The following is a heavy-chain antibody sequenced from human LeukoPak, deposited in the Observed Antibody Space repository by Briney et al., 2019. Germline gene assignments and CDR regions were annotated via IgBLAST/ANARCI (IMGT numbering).Heavy chain of an antibody. J-gene: IGHJ4*02. Sequence: GASVKVSCKASGFTFSSSAIQWVRQVRGQRLEWIGWIGVGSGNTNYAQKFQDRVTITKDMSTMTAYMELSSLRSEDTALYYCAAVFFSSTVPYFDHWAQGTLVTVSS. CDR3: AAVFFSSTVPYFDH. CDR1: GFTFSSSA. D-gene: IGHD2-2*01. CDR2: IGVGSGNT. V-gene: IGHV1-58*02.